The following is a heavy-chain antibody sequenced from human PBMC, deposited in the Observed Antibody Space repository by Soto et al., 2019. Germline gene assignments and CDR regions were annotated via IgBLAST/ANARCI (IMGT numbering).Heavy chain of an antibody. CDR2: MNPGSGKT. J-gene: IGHJ5*02. D-gene: IGHD6-13*01. CDR1: GYTFINFD. V-gene: IGHV1-8*02. Sequence: ASVKVSCKASGYTFINFDISWVRQAAGQGLEWLGWMNPGSGKTGYASKFQGRVAMTRDASTGTSHLELSSLTSDDTAVYYCARMASAGTLNWFDPWGQGTLVAVSS. CDR3: ARMASAGTLNWFDP.